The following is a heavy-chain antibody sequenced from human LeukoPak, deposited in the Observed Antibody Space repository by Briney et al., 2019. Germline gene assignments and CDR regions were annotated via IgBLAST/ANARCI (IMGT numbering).Heavy chain of an antibody. Sequence: GGSLRLSCAASGFTVSSNHVTWVRQAPGKGLEWVSVLYSGDNTYYADSVKGRFTISRDNSKNTLYLQMNSLRAEDTAVYYCARVRSYGSGFDYWGQGTLVTVSS. D-gene: IGHD3-10*01. CDR1: GFTVSSNH. CDR3: ARVRSYGSGFDY. V-gene: IGHV3-53*01. CDR2: LYSGDNT. J-gene: IGHJ4*02.